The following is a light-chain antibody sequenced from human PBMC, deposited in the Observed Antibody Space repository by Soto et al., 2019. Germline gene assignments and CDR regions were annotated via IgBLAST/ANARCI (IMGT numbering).Light chain of an antibody. V-gene: IGLV2-14*01. CDR3: SSYRSGSILYV. J-gene: IGLJ1*01. Sequence: QSALTQPASVSGSPGQSITISCTGTSSDVGGFNFVSWYQQHPGKAPKVVIYEVINRPSGISNRFSGSKSDNTASLTISGIQAEDEAEYYCSSYRSGSILYVFGTGTKLTVL. CDR1: SSDVGGFNF. CDR2: EVI.